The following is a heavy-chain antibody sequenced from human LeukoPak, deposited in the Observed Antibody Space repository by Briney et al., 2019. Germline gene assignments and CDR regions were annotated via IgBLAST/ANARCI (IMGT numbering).Heavy chain of an antibody. CDR2: ISGSSSYI. Sequence: GGSLRLSCAASGFTFSTYNMNWVRQAPGKGLEWVSSISGSSSYIYYADSVKGRFTISRDNAKNSLYLQLNSLRAEDTAVYYCARELLYTNWFDPWGQGTLVTVSS. J-gene: IGHJ5*02. D-gene: IGHD2-15*01. V-gene: IGHV3-21*01. CDR3: ARELLYTNWFDP. CDR1: GFTFSTYN.